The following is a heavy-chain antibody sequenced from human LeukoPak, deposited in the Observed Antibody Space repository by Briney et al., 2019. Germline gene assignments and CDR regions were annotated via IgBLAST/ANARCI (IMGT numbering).Heavy chain of an antibody. CDR3: AKDVLTGTTKGIIDY. CDR2: ISWNSGSI. D-gene: IGHD1-7*01. J-gene: IGHJ4*02. Sequence: PGGSLRLSCAASGFTFDDYAMHWVRQAPGKGLEWVSGISWNSGSIGYADSVKGRFTISRDNAKNSLYLQMNSLRAEDTALYYCAKDVLTGTTKGIIDYWGQGTLVTVSS. CDR1: GFTFDDYA. V-gene: IGHV3-9*01.